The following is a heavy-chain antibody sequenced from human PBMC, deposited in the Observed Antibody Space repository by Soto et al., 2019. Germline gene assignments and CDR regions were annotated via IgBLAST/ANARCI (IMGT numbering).Heavy chain of an antibody. CDR1: GGTFSSYT. D-gene: IGHD1-26*01. CDR3: ARDDPEWEPYPYFDY. J-gene: IGHJ4*02. V-gene: IGHV1-69*08. Sequence: QVQLVQSGAEVKKPGSSVKVSCKASGGTFSSYTISWVRQAPGQGLEWMGRIIPILGIANYAQKFQGRVTITADKSTSTAYMELSSLRSEDTAVYYCARDDPEWEPYPYFDYWGQGTLVTVSS. CDR2: IIPILGIA.